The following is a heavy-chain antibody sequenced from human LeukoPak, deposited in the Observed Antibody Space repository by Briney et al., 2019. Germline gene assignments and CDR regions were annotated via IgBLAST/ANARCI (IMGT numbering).Heavy chain of an antibody. CDR1: GFTFSSYA. Sequence: GGSLRLSCAASGFTFSSYAMSWVRQAPGKGLEWVSAISGSGGSTYYADSVKGRFTISRDNSKNALYLQMNSLRAEDTAVYYCAREYGSSSGFFDYWGKGTLVTVSS. J-gene: IGHJ4*02. CDR2: ISGSGGST. V-gene: IGHV3-23*01. CDR3: AREYGSSSGFFDY. D-gene: IGHD6-6*01.